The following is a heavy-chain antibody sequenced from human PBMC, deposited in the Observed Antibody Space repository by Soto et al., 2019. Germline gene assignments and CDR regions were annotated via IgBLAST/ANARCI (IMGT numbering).Heavy chain of an antibody. CDR1: GGSISSTDW. CDR3: ARGSTGLLDY. V-gene: IGHV4-4*02. J-gene: IGHJ4*02. Sequence: SETLSLTCAVSGGSISSTDWWTWVRQPPGKGLEWIGEIYHGGSTNYSPSLKSRVTMSVDKSKNQFSLELNSVTAADTAVYYCARGSTGLLDYWGQGTLVTVS. D-gene: IGHD2-8*02. CDR2: IYHGGST.